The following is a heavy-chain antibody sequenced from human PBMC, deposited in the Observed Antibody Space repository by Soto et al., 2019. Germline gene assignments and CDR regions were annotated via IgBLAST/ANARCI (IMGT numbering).Heavy chain of an antibody. CDR1: GFTFSNYW. Sequence: EVQLAESGGGLVQPGGSLRLSCAASGFTFSNYWMHWVRQAPGKGLAWVARIDHDGSTDYAGSVRGRFTVSRDNAENMLYLQMNSLRDDDTALYYCVRDSHGDYWGQGTLVTVSS. CDR2: IDHDGST. CDR3: VRDSHGDY. V-gene: IGHV3-74*01. J-gene: IGHJ4*02.